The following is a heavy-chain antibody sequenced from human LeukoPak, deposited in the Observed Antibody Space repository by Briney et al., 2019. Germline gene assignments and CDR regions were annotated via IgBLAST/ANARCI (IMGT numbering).Heavy chain of an antibody. V-gene: IGHV5-51*01. CDR1: GYSFTSHW. CDR3: ARRQSSGWYLFDF. D-gene: IGHD6-19*01. CDR2: IYPDDSDT. Sequence: GESLKISCKGSGYSFTSHWIAWVRQMPGEGLEWMGIIYPDDSDTTYSPSFQGQVTISAGKSISTAYLQWSSLKASDTAMYYCARRQSSGWYLFDFWGQGTLVTVSS. J-gene: IGHJ3*01.